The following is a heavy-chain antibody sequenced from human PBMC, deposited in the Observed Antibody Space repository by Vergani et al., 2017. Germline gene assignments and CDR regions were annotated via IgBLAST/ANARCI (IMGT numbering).Heavy chain of an antibody. CDR1: GFTFSSYA. CDR2: ISSNGGST. V-gene: IGHV3-64D*06. CDR3: ARVLSPGAFDI. Sequence: EVQLVESGGGFVQPGGSLRLSCSASGFTFSSYAMHWVRQAPGKGLEYVSAISSNGGSTYYADSVKGRFTISRDNSKNTLYLQMSSLRAEDTAVYYCARVLSPGAFDIWGQGTMVTVAS. J-gene: IGHJ3*02.